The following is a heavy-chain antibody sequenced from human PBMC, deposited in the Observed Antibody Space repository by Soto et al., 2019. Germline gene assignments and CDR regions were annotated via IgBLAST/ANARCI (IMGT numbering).Heavy chain of an antibody. CDR3: ARVPEKREKDYYFDY. Sequence: QVQLVESGGGVVQPGRSLRLSCAASGFTFSSYGMHWVRQAPGKGLEWVAVIWYDGSNKYYADSVKGRFTISSDNPKTRLYLQIDSLRAEDTAVYYCARVPEKREKDYYFDYWGQGTLVTVSS. CDR2: IWYDGSNK. CDR1: GFTFSSYG. V-gene: IGHV3-33*01. D-gene: IGHD2-15*01. J-gene: IGHJ4*02.